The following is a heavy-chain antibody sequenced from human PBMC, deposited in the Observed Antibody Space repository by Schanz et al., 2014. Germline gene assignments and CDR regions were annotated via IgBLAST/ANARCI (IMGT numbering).Heavy chain of an antibody. J-gene: IGHJ4*02. CDR2: IWSDGSTK. V-gene: IGHV3-33*01. Sequence: QVQLVESGGGVVQFGRSLRLSCVASGFTFSSYGMHWVRQAPGKGPEWVAVIWSDGSTKYYADSVKGRFTISRDNAKNTLYLQMNSLRAEDTAVYYCARDSRPNYDFLTAYYSIDYWGQGTLVTVSS. D-gene: IGHD3-9*01. CDR3: ARDSRPNYDFLTAYYSIDY. CDR1: GFTFSSYG.